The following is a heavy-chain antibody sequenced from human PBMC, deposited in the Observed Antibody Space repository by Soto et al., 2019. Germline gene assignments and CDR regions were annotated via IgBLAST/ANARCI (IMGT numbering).Heavy chain of an antibody. Sequence: GGSLRLSCAASGFTFSSYAMSWVRQAPGKGLEWVSAISGSGGSTYYADSVKGRFTISRDNSKNTLYLQMNSLRAEDTAVYYCAKWSEGYCCSTSCYGYYFDYWGQGTLVTVSS. D-gene: IGHD2-2*01. J-gene: IGHJ4*02. V-gene: IGHV3-23*01. CDR1: GFTFSSYA. CDR2: ISGSGGST. CDR3: AKWSEGYCCSTSCYGYYFDY.